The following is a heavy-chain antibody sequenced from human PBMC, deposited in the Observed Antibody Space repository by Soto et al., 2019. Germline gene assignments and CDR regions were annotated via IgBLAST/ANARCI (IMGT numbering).Heavy chain of an antibody. J-gene: IGHJ4*02. CDR1: VSSFISSG. Sequence: QMQLVESGGAVVQPGMSLRVSCAASVSSFISSGMHWVRQARDKGLEWVASLSYDGNFAHYADSVKGRFTISRDNSRKTLYLDMKSVRPDDSAVYYGAKGWFRSSDFWGQGTLVTVSS. V-gene: IGHV3-30*18. CDR2: LSYDGNFA. CDR3: AKGWFRSSDF. D-gene: IGHD1-26*01.